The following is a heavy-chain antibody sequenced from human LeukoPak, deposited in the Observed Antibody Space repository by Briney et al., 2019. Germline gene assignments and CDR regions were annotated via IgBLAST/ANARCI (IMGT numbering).Heavy chain of an antibody. CDR2: INEKGSEK. D-gene: IGHD3-22*01. V-gene: IGHV3-7*03. Sequence: GGSLRLSCAASGFTFTRYWMSWVRQAPGKGLEWVANINEKGSEKKYLDSVKGRFTISRDNARNSLYLQMNSLRAEDTALYYCARDGYDSSGFHFDYWGQGTLVTVSS. J-gene: IGHJ4*02. CDR1: GFTFTRYW. CDR3: ARDGYDSSGFHFDY.